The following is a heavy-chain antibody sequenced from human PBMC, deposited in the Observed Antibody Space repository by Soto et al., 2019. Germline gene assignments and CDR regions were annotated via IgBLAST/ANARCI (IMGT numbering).Heavy chain of an antibody. V-gene: IGHV1-69*13. D-gene: IGHD4-17*01. CDR1: GGTFSSYA. Sequence: SVKVSCKASGGTFSSYAISWVRQAPVQGLEWMGGIIPIFGTANYAQKFQGRVTITADESTSTAYMELSSLRSEDTAVYYCARSETDYGDSSFDYWGQGTLVTVSS. CDR2: IIPIFGTA. CDR3: ARSETDYGDSSFDY. J-gene: IGHJ4*02.